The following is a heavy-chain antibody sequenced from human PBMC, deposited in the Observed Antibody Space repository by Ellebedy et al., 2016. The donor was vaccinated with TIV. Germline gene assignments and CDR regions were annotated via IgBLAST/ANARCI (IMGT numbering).Heavy chain of an antibody. CDR2: IYTTGSG. D-gene: IGHD6-13*01. CDR1: GGSIRGYY. CDR3: ARVSLAGDFFDY. J-gene: IGHJ4*02. V-gene: IGHV4-4*07. Sequence: MPSETLSPTCTVSGGSIRGYYWSWIRQPAGKGMEWIGRIYTTGSGDYNPSLQSRVTMSVDTSKNQFSLHLRSVTAADTAVYFCARVSLAGDFFDYWGQGTLVAVSS.